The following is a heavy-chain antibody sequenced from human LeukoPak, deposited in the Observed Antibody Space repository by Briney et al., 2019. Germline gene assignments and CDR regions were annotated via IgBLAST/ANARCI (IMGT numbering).Heavy chain of an antibody. J-gene: IGHJ6*02. D-gene: IGHD2-2*01. CDR1: GGSISSSNW. CDR3: ARGALGYCSSTSCSAGDYYYYGMDV. CDR2: IYHSGST. V-gene: IGHV4-4*02. Sequence: PSETLSLTCAVSGGSISSSNWWSWVRQPPGKGLEWIGEIYHSGSTNYNPSLKSRVTISVDKSKNQFSLKLSSVTAADTAVYYCARGALGYCSSTSCSAGDYYYYGMDVWGQGTTVTVSS.